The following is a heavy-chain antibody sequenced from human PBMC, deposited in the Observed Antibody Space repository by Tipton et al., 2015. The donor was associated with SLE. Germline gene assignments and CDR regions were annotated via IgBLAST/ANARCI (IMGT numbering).Heavy chain of an antibody. Sequence: TLSLTCTVSGGSISSYYWSWIRQPAGKGLEWIGRIYTSGSTNYNPSLKSRVTMSVDTSKNQFSLKLSSVTAADTAVYYCARDLYSSSWMDWYFDLWGRGTLVTVSS. CDR3: ARDLYSSSWMDWYFDL. V-gene: IGHV4-4*07. CDR2: IYTSGST. CDR1: GGSISSYY. D-gene: IGHD6-13*01. J-gene: IGHJ2*01.